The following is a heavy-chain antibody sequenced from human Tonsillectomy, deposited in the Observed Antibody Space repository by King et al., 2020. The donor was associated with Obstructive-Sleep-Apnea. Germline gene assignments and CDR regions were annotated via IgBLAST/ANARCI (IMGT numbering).Heavy chain of an antibody. CDR1: GFTFSSNN. V-gene: IGHV3-48*04. Sequence: VQLVESGGGLVQPGGSLRLSCTASGFTFSSNNMNWVRQAPGKGLEWVSYISSSSSTIYYADSVKGRFIISRDNAKNSLYLQMNSLRAEDTAVYYCARDQAIAAAGTGYYFDYWGQGTLVTVSS. D-gene: IGHD6-13*01. CDR3: ARDQAIAAAGTGYYFDY. CDR2: ISSSSSTI. J-gene: IGHJ4*02.